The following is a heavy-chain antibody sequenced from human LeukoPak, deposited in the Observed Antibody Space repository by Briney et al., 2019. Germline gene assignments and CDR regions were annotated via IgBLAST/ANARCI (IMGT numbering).Heavy chain of an antibody. V-gene: IGHV3-21*01. J-gene: IGHJ6*04. CDR1: GFTFSSYS. CDR2: ISSSSSYI. CDR3: ASESITIFGVVTDV. D-gene: IGHD3-3*01. Sequence: GGSLRLSCAASGFTFSSYSMNWVRQAPGKGLEWVSSISSSSSYIYYADSVKGRFTISRDNAKNSLYLQMNSLRAGDTAVYYCASESITIFGVVTDVWGKGTTVTVSS.